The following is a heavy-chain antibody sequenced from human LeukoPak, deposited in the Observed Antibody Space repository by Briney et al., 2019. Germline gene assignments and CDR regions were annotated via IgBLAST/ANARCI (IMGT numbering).Heavy chain of an antibody. D-gene: IGHD3-22*01. Sequence: GASVKVSCKASGYTFTGYYMHWVRQAPGQGLEWMGWINPNSGGTNYAQKFQGRVTMTRDTSISTAYMELSRLRSDDTAVYYCARPNDSSGSLLFDPWGQGTLVTVSS. CDR2: INPNSGGT. J-gene: IGHJ5*02. CDR3: ARPNDSSGSLLFDP. V-gene: IGHV1-2*02. CDR1: GYTFTGYY.